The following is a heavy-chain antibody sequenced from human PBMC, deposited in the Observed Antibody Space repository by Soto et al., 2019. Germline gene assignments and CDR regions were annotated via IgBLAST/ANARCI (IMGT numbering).Heavy chain of an antibody. D-gene: IGHD5-12*01. J-gene: IGHJ4*02. Sequence: QVQLVQSGAEVKKPGASVKVSCKASGYTFTSYAMHWVRQAPGQRLEWMGWINAGNGNTKYSQKFQGRVTITRDTSESTADMELSSLRSEDTAVYYCARDLYALAIVATLGYWGQGTLVTVSS. V-gene: IGHV1-3*01. CDR1: GYTFTSYA. CDR2: INAGNGNT. CDR3: ARDLYALAIVATLGY.